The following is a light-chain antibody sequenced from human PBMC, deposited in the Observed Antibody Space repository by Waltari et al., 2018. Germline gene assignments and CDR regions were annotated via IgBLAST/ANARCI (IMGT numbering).Light chain of an antibody. J-gene: IGKJ2*01. CDR2: GAS. V-gene: IGKV3-20*01. Sequence: EIVLTQSPGTLSLSPGERATLSSRASQSVSSSYLAWYQQKPGQAPRLLIYGASSRATGIPDRFSGSGSGTDFTLTISRLEPEDFAVYHCQQYNSSPYTFGQGTKLEIK. CDR1: QSVSSSY. CDR3: QQYNSSPYT.